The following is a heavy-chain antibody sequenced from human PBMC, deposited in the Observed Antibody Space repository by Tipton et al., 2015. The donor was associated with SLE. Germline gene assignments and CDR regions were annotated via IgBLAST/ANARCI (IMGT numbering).Heavy chain of an antibody. V-gene: IGHV4-59*01. CDR2: IYYSGST. J-gene: IGHJ4*02. D-gene: IGHD6-13*01. CDR1: GGSFSGYY. CDR3: ARHEYSSSWYPWDY. Sequence: TLSLTCVVYGGSFSGYYWNWIRQPPGKGLEWIGYIYYSGSTNYNPSLKSRVTISVDTSKNQFSLKLSSVTTADTAVYYCARHEYSSSWYPWDYWGQGTLVTVSS.